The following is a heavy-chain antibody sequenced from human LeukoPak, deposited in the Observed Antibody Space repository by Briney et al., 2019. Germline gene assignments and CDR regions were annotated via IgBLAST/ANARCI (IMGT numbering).Heavy chain of an antibody. CDR2: IKEDGSEK. CDR3: AKDIGPIGGSSSWGPFDY. V-gene: IGHV3-7*01. Sequence: GGSLRLSCEASGFTFRNYWMNWVRQAPGKELEWVANIKEDGSEKHYVDSVKGRFTISRDNAKNSLYLQMESLRAEDTAVYYCAKDIGPIGGSSSWGPFDYWGQGTLVTVSS. CDR1: GFTFRNYW. J-gene: IGHJ4*02. D-gene: IGHD6-13*01.